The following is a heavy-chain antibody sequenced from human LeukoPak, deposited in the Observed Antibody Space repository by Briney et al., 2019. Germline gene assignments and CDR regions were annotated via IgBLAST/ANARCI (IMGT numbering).Heavy chain of an antibody. CDR2: ISSSGSTI. V-gene: IGHV3-11*01. D-gene: IGHD6-19*01. CDR1: GFTFSDYY. CDR3: ARGHQWLPHHDAFDI. Sequence: PGGSLRLSCAASGFTFSDYYMSWIRQAPGKGLEWVSYISSSGSTIYYADSVKGRFTISRDNAKNSLYLQMNSLRAEDTAVYYCARGHQWLPHHDAFDIWGQGTMVTVSS. J-gene: IGHJ3*02.